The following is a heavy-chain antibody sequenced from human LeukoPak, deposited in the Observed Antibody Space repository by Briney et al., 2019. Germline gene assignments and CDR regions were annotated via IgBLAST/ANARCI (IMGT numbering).Heavy chain of an antibody. Sequence: GGSLRLSCAASGFTFSSYWMHWVRQAPGKGLVWVSRINSDGSSTSYADSVKGRFTISRDNAKNTMYLQMNSLRAEDTAVYYCARAQWLADDVFDVWGQGTMVTVSS. V-gene: IGHV3-74*01. D-gene: IGHD6-19*01. CDR1: GFTFSSYW. CDR2: INSDGSST. J-gene: IGHJ3*01. CDR3: ARAQWLADDVFDV.